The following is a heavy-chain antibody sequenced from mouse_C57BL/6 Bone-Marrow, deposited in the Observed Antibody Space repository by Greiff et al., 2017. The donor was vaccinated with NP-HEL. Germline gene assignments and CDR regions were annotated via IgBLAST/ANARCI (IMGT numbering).Heavy chain of an antibody. J-gene: IGHJ2*01. CDR2: IWSGGST. CDR1: GFSLTSYG. Sequence: VKLMESGPGLVQPSQSLSITCTVSGFSLTSYGVHWVRQSPGKGLEWLGVIWSGGSTDYNAAFISRLSISKDNSKSQVFFKMNSLQADDTAIYYCARNFYYGSSLGYWGQGTTLTVSS. D-gene: IGHD1-1*01. V-gene: IGHV2-2*01. CDR3: ARNFYYGSSLGY.